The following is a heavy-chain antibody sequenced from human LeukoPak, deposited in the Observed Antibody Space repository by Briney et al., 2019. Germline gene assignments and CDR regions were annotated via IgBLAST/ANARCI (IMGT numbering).Heavy chain of an antibody. CDR1: GFTFSSYS. D-gene: IGHD1-26*01. CDR2: ISSSSSYI. Sequence: GGSLRLSCAASGFTFSSYSMNWVRQAPGKGLEWVSSISSSSSYIYYADSVKGRFTISRDNAKNSLYLQMNSLRAEDTAVYYCARPALYRGSPHAFDIWGQGTMVTVSS. J-gene: IGHJ3*02. CDR3: ARPALYRGSPHAFDI. V-gene: IGHV3-21*01.